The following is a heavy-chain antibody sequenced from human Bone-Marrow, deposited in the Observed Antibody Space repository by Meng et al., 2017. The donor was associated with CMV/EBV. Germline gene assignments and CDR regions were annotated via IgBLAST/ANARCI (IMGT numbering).Heavy chain of an antibody. CDR1: GDAISSSGYY. Sequence: SETLSLTCTVSGDAISSSGYYLGWIRQPPGKGLEWIGSMSYSGGTHYNPSLESRVTISVDTSKSQSSLRLTSVTAADTAVYYCARQVSGGWSGHSSYYYDGMDVCGQGTTVTVPS. V-gene: IGHV4-39*01. D-gene: IGHD3-3*01. CDR3: ARQVSGGWSGHSSYYYDGMDV. CDR2: MSYSGGT. J-gene: IGHJ6*02.